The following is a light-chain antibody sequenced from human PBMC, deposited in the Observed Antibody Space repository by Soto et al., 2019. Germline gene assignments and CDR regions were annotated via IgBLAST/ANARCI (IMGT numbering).Light chain of an antibody. J-gene: IGKJ4*01. Sequence: EIVLTQSPGTLSLSPGERATLSCRASQSVTSSYLAWYQQKPGQAPRLLIYGASRCATGIPDRFSGSGSGTAFTLSISRLEPDDLAVYYCQKYGSSPLTFGGGTQVEIK. CDR1: QSVTSSY. CDR3: QKYGSSPLT. CDR2: GAS. V-gene: IGKV3-20*01.